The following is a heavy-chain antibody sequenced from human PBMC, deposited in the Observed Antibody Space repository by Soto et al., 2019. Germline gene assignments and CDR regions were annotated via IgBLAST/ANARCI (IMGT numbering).Heavy chain of an antibody. CDR3: ARQLMGQLGHMDV. Sequence: SVKVSCKASGGTFSSYAISWVRQAPGQGLEWMGGIIPIFGTANYAQKFQGRVTITADESTSTAYMELSSLRSEDTAVYYCARQLMGQLGHMDVWGQGTTVTVSS. CDR1: GGTFSSYA. CDR2: IIPIFGTA. V-gene: IGHV1-69*13. D-gene: IGHD6-6*01. J-gene: IGHJ6*02.